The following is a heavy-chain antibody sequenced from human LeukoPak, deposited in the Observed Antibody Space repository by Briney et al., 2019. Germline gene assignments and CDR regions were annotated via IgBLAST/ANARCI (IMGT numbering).Heavy chain of an antibody. J-gene: IGHJ6*02. V-gene: IGHV5-51*01. CDR2: IYPGDSDT. CDR1: GCSFTSYW. D-gene: IGHD6-6*01. Sequence: GESLKISCKGSGCSFTSYWIGWVRQMPGKGLEWMGIIYPGDSDTRYSPSFQGQVTISADKSISTAYLQWSSLKASDTAMYYCARGERYSSSSEYGMDVWGQGTTVTVSS. CDR3: ARGERYSSSSEYGMDV.